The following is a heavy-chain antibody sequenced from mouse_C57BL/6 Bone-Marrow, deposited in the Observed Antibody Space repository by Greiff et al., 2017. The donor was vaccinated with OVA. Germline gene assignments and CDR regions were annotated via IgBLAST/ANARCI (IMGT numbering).Heavy chain of an antibody. J-gene: IGHJ4*01. CDR1: GFTFSDYY. D-gene: IGHD1-1*01. CDR2: INYDGSST. V-gene: IGHV5-16*01. Sequence: EVKLMESEGGLVQPGSSMKLSCTASGFTFSDYYMAWVRQVPEKGLEWVANINYDGSSTYYLDSLKSRFIISRDNAKNILYLQMSSLKSEDTATYYCARARYIYAMDYWGQGTSVTVSS. CDR3: ARARYIYAMDY.